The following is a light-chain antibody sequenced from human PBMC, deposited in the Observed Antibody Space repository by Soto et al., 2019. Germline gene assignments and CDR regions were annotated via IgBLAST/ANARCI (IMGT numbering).Light chain of an antibody. CDR1: QGIAPY. V-gene: IGKV1-27*01. CDR3: QKYNSAPLT. J-gene: IGKJ4*01. CDR2: ATS. Sequence: DVQMTQSPSSLSAFVGDRVTITCRASQGIAPYLAWFQQKPGKVPKLLIYATSTLQSGVPSRFSGSGSGTDFPLTVTSLQPEDVGTYYCQKYNSAPLTFGGGTKGEIK.